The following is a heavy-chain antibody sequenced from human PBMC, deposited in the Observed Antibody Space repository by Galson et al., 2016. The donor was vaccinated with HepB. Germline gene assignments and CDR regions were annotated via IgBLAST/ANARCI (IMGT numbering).Heavy chain of an antibody. D-gene: IGHD2-2*01. CDR2: IYSGGGT. J-gene: IGHJ5*02. CDR3: VRDISSSHFDL. Sequence: SLRLSCAASGFTASSNYMSWVRQAPGKGLEWVSVIYSGGGTYCADSVKGRFSISRDNSKSSLYLDMSSLRAEDTAVYYCVRDISSSHFDLWGQGTLVTVSS. CDR1: GFTASSNY. V-gene: IGHV3-53*01.